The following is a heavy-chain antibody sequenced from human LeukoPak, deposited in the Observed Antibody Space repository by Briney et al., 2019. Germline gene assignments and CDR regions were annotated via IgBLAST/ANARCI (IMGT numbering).Heavy chain of an antibody. D-gene: IGHD1-1*01. CDR1: GYSFTDYY. CDR3: ARCITATGHLEN. Sequence: GASVKVSCMASGYSFTDYYIHWVRQAPGQGLEWMGCINPNSGGTNYAQMFQGRVSMTRDTSINTAFMELTRLRSDDTAVYYCARCITATGHLENWGSGTVDPVSS. CDR2: INPNSGGT. V-gene: IGHV1-2*02. J-gene: IGHJ1*01.